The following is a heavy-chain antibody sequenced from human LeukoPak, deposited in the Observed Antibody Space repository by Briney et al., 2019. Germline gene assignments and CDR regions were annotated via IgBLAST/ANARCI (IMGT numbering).Heavy chain of an antibody. V-gene: IGHV1-2*02. J-gene: IGHJ4*02. CDR3: AAGGYDHRKDYYFDY. D-gene: IGHD1-14*01. CDR2: INPNSGGT. CDR1: GYTFTGYY. Sequence: ASVKVSCKTSGYTFTGYYMHWVRQAPGQGLEWMGWINPNSGGTNYAQKFQGRVTMTRDTSISTAYMELSSLRSEDTAVYYCAAGGYDHRKDYYFDYWGQGTLVTVSS.